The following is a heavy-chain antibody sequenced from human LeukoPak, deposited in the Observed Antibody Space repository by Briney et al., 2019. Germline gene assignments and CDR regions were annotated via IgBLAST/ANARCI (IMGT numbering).Heavy chain of an antibody. CDR3: ARDLTVTTYEERGPFDY. CDR1: GFTVSSNY. D-gene: IGHD4-17*01. CDR2: ICSGGST. J-gene: IGHJ4*02. Sequence: GGSLRLSCAASGFTVSSNYMSWVRQAPGKGLEWVSVICSGGSTYYADSVKGRFTISRDNSKNTLYLQMNSLRAEDTAVYYCARDLTVTTYEERGPFDYWGQGTLVTVSS. V-gene: IGHV3-66*01.